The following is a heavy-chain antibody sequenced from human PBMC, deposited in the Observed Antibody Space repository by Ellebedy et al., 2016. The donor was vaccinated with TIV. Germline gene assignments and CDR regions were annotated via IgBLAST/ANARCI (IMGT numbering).Heavy chain of an antibody. CDR1: GFTFSSYA. CDR3: ATIRFLEWLDMDV. D-gene: IGHD3-3*01. Sequence: GESLKISXAASGFTFSSYAMHWVRQAPGKGLEWVAVISYDGSNKYYADSVKGRFTISRDNSKNTLYLQMNSLRAEDTAVYYCATIRFLEWLDMDVWGKGTTVTVSS. CDR2: ISYDGSNK. J-gene: IGHJ6*03. V-gene: IGHV3-30-3*01.